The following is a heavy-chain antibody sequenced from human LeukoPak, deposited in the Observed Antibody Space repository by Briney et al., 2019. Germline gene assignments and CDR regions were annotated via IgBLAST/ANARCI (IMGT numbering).Heavy chain of an antibody. CDR3: ARARTGAWNAFDI. CDR2: IYYSGST. V-gene: IGHV4-59*01. J-gene: IGHJ3*02. D-gene: IGHD1-1*01. CDR1: GGSISSYY. Sequence: SETLSLTCTVPGGSISSYYWSWIRQPPGKGLEWIGYIYYSGSTNYNPSLKSRVTISVDTSRNQFSLKLSSVTAADTAVYYCARARTGAWNAFDIWGQGTMVTVSS.